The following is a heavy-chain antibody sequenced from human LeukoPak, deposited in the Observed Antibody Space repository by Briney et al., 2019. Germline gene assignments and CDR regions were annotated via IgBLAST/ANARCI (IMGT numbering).Heavy chain of an antibody. J-gene: IGHJ6*04. D-gene: IGHD2-2*01. V-gene: IGHV1-18*04. CDR2: ISAYNGNT. CDR3: ARLCSSTSCYPHCYYGMDV. CDR1: GYTFTSYG. Sequence: ASVKVSCTASGYTFTSYGISWVRQAPGQGLEWMGWISAYNGNTNYAQKLQGRVTMTTDTSTSTAYMELRSLRSDDTAVYYCARLCSSTSCYPHCYYGMDVWGKGTTVTVS.